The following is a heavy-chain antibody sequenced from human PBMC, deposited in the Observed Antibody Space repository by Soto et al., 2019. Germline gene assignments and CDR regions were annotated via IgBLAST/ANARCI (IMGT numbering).Heavy chain of an antibody. Sequence: ASVKVSCKASGGTFSSYAISWVRQAPGQGLEWMGGIIPIFGTANYAQKFQGRVTITADESTSTAYMELSSLRSEDTAVYYCARDSAALYGYLLFDYWGQGTLVTVSS. CDR1: GGTFSSYA. D-gene: IGHD5-18*01. J-gene: IGHJ4*02. V-gene: IGHV1-69*13. CDR2: IIPIFGTA. CDR3: ARDSAALYGYLLFDY.